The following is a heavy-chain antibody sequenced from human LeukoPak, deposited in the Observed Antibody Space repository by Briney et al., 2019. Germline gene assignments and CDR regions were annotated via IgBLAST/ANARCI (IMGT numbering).Heavy chain of an antibody. D-gene: IGHD3-10*01. CDR2: IYSGGST. V-gene: IGHV3-66*04. CDR3: ARQAGSGFDY. Sequence: GGSLRLSCAASGFTVSSNYMSWVRQAPGKGLEWVSVIYSGGSTYYADSVKGRFTMSRDSAKNTLYLQMNSLRAEDTAVYYCARQAGSGFDYWGQGSLVTVSS. J-gene: IGHJ4*02. CDR1: GFTVSSNY.